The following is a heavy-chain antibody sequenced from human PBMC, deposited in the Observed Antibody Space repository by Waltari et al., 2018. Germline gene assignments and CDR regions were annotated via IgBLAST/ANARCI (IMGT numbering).Heavy chain of an antibody. V-gene: IGHV1-46*01. CDR1: EYTFTSSY. Sequence: QVQLVQSGAEVKKPGASVKISCKTSEYTFTSSYIHWVRQAPGQGLEWMGIINPGGGSQIYAQKSQGRVTMTRDTSTSTVYMELSSLRSEDTAVYYCALDTGALWMDVWGQGTTVTVSS. CDR2: INPGGGSQ. D-gene: IGHD2-21*01. CDR3: ALDTGALWMDV. J-gene: IGHJ6*02.